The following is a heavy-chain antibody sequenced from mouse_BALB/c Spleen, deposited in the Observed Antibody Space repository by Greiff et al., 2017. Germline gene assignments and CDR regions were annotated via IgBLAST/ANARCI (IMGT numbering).Heavy chain of an antibody. CDR2: ISTYYGDA. D-gene: IGHD2-2*01. CDR1: GYTFTDYA. CDR3: ARGGYGYDGGDYAMDY. J-gene: IGHJ4*01. Sequence: VQLQQSGAELVRPGVSVKISCKGSGYTFTDYAMHWVKQSHAKSLEWIGVISTYYGDASYNQKFKGKATMTVDKSSSTAYMELARLTSEDSAICYCARGGYGYDGGDYAMDYWGQGTSVTVSS. V-gene: IGHV1S137*01.